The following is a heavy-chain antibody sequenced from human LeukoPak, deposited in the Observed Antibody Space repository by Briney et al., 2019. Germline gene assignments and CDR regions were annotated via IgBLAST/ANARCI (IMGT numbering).Heavy chain of an antibody. CDR3: ARSVSAYAGRGWFDP. J-gene: IGHJ5*02. D-gene: IGHD5-12*01. CDR2: MYYTGTT. V-gene: IGHV4-39*07. Sequence: WVRLAPGKGLEWIASMYYTGTTYYNPSLKSRVTMSVDTSKNQFSLNLTSVTAADTAVFYCARSVSAYAGRGWFDPWGQGTLVTVSS.